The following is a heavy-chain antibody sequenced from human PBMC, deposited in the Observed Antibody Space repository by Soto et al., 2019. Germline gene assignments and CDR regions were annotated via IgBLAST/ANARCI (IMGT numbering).Heavy chain of an antibody. CDR2: IRSKPNNYAT. J-gene: IGHJ6*02. V-gene: IGHV3-73*01. CDR1: GFSFSGSA. CDR3: TSACGGCTTTRCCTSRGHYFYGMDV. Sequence: HPGGSLRLSCTASGFSFSGSAIHWVRQASGKGLEWVGRIRSKPNNYATAYGVSVKGRFTISRDDSKNTAYLQMNSLKTEDTAVYSCTSACGGCTTTRCCTSRGHYFYGMDVWGQGTTVTVSS. D-gene: IGHD2-2*02.